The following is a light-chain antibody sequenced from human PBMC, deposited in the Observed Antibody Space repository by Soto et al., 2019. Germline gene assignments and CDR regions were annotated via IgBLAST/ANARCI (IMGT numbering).Light chain of an antibody. J-gene: IGKJ1*01. Sequence: EIVMTQSPATLSVSPGDRATVSCRASQSVSSNLAWYQQKPGQAPWLLIFAASTRATGVPARFSGSGSGTDFTLTISSLQSEDFAVYYCHQYDNWPLTWTFAQGTKVDI. CDR2: AAS. CDR3: HQYDNWPLTWT. V-gene: IGKV3-15*01. CDR1: QSVSSN.